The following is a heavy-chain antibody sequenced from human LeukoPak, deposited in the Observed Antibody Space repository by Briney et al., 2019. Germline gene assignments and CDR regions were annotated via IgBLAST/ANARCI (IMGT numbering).Heavy chain of an antibody. CDR2: IYYTGST. V-gene: IGHV4-39*01. Sequence: SETLSLTCTVSGVSISRTTYYWGWIRQPPGKGLEWIGTIYYTGSTYYSPSLKSRVTISVDTSKNQFSLKLSSVTAADTAVYYCARGSRENYDYVWGSYRPLCFDYWGQGTLVTVSS. CDR3: ARGSRENYDYVWGSYRPLCFDY. J-gene: IGHJ4*02. D-gene: IGHD3-16*02. CDR1: GVSISRTTYY.